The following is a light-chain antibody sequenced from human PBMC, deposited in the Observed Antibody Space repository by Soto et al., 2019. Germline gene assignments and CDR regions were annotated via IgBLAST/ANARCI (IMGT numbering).Light chain of an antibody. Sequence: DLVMTQSTLSLPVTPEEPASISCSSSKSLLHSNGYNYLDWYLQKPGQSPQLLIYLGSNRASGVPDRFSGSGSDTDFTLKISRVEAEDVGGYYCMQALHTPRTFGQGTKLEIK. CDR2: LGS. CDR3: MQALHTPRT. V-gene: IGKV2-28*01. CDR1: KSLLHSNGYNY. J-gene: IGKJ2*01.